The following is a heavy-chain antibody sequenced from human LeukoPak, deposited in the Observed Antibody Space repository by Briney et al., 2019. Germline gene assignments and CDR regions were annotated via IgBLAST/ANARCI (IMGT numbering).Heavy chain of an antibody. Sequence: GGSLRLSCAASGFTFSTYWMTWVRQAPGKGLEWVANIKQDGSEIYYVDSVKGRFTISRDNAKNSLYLQMNSLRAEDTAVYYCARAIPTYDILTGYLYYFDYWGQGTLVTVSS. J-gene: IGHJ4*02. CDR1: GFTFSTYW. CDR2: IKQDGSEI. D-gene: IGHD3-9*01. V-gene: IGHV3-7*01. CDR3: ARAIPTYDILTGYLYYFDY.